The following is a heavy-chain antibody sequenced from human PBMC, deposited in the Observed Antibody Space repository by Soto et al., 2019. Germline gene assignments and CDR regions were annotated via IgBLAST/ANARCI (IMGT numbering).Heavy chain of an antibody. CDR1: GYTFSKYG. V-gene: IGHV1-3*01. CDR2: LNGGTGQT. J-gene: IGHJ6*02. CDR3: ARGKGMEENYFYYGMDI. Sequence: GASVKVSCKASGYTFSKYGMHWVRQAPGQSLEWMGWLNGGTGQTRYSQRFQDRVIITRDTSASTGYMELRSLRSEDTAVYYCARGKGMEENYFYYGMDIWGQGTTVTDSS. D-gene: IGHD3-10*01.